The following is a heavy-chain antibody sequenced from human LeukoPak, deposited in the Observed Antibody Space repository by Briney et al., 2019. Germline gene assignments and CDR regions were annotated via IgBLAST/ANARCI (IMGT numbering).Heavy chain of an antibody. CDR2: IFHSGST. D-gene: IGHD6-19*01. Sequence: SGTLSLTCAVSGGSISSNNWWSWVRQAPEKGLEWIGEIFHSGSTNYNPSLKSRVTISVDKSNNQFSLKLSSVTAADSAVYYCARKSVTYSSGFDYWGQGTLATVSS. V-gene: IGHV4-4*02. CDR1: GGSISSNNW. CDR3: ARKSVTYSSGFDY. J-gene: IGHJ4*02.